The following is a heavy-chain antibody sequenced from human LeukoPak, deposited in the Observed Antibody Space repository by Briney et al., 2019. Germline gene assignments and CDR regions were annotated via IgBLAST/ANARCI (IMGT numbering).Heavy chain of an antibody. D-gene: IGHD3-10*01. CDR1: GGSISSNNYY. J-gene: IGHJ4*02. Sequence: SETLSLTCTVSGGSISSNNYYWGWIRQPPGKGLEWIGSIHYSGSTHYNPSLNSRVTMSVDTSKNEFSLNLKSVTAADTAVYYCARAGWIITSGIDYWGQGALVTVSS. CDR2: IHYSGST. CDR3: ARAGWIITSGIDY. V-gene: IGHV4-39*07.